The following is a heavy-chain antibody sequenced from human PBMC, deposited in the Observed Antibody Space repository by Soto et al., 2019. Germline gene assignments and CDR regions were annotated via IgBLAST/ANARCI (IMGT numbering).Heavy chain of an antibody. CDR1: GFSFSSYA. V-gene: IGHV3-23*01. CDR3: AKEVSLGSTVDLGY. Sequence: PGGSLRLSCAASGFSFSSYAMGWVRQSPGKGLEWVSTISGSGGSTYYADAVKGRFTISRDNSMGTLYLQMKSLRVEDTAIYYCAKEVSLGSTVDLGYWGQGALVTVSS. J-gene: IGHJ4*02. CDR2: ISGSGGST. D-gene: IGHD7-27*01.